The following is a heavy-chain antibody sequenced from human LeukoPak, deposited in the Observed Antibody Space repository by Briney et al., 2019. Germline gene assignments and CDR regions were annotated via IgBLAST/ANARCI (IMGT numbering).Heavy chain of an antibody. CDR2: IIPIFGTA. D-gene: IGHD6-13*01. J-gene: IGHJ5*02. Sequence: SVNVSCKASGGTFSSYAISWVRQAPGQGLEWMGGIIPIFGTANYAQKFQGRVTITADESTSTAYMELSSLRSEDTAVYYCARGGSSWYYWSDPWGQGTLVTVSS. CDR1: GGTFSSYA. V-gene: IGHV1-69*13. CDR3: ARGGSSWYYWSDP.